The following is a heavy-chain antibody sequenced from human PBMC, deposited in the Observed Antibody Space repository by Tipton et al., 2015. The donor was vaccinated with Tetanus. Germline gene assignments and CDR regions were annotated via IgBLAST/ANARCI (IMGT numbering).Heavy chain of an antibody. D-gene: IGHD1-1*01. Sequence: GLVKPSETLSLTCTVSGASLRGGDYHWSWIRQPPGKGLEWLAYISGSGTTNSNYFLKSRITMTQDTSRNQFSLKLTSVTAADTAVYYCARANDDFSKKGPFDSWGQGSRVIVSS. CDR2: ISGSGTT. CDR3: ARANDDFSKKGPFDS. V-gene: IGHV4-61*08. J-gene: IGHJ4*02. CDR1: GASLRGGDYH.